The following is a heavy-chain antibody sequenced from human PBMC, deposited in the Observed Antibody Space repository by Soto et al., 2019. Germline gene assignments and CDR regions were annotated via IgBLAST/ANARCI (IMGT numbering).Heavy chain of an antibody. CDR1: GFTFSSYG. CDR3: AKWARDCSSTSCPGTFDY. J-gene: IGHJ4*02. CDR2: ISYDGSNK. Sequence: PGGSLRLSSAASGFTFSSYGMHWVRQAPGKGLEWVAVISYDGSNKYYADSVKGRFTISRDNSKNTLYLQMNSLRAEDTAVYYCAKWARDCSSTSCPGTFDYWGQGTLVTVSS. D-gene: IGHD2-2*01. V-gene: IGHV3-30*18.